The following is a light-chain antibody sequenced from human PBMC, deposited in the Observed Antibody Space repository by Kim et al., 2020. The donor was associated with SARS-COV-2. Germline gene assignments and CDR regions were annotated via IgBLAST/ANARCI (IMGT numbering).Light chain of an antibody. CDR2: KAS. CDR1: KSISSW. V-gene: IGKV1-5*03. Sequence: ASVGDRVTMTGRASKSISSWLAWYQQKPGKAPKLLIYKASSLESGVPSRFSGSGSGTEFTLTISSLQPDDFATYYCQQYNSYPWTFGQGTKVDIK. J-gene: IGKJ1*01. CDR3: QQYNSYPWT.